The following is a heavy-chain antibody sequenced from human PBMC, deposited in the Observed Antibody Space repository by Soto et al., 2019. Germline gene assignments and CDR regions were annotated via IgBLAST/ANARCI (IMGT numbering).Heavy chain of an antibody. J-gene: IGHJ4*02. CDR3: ATHDPFCSGGSCYSRGGLAI. V-gene: IGHV1-18*01. Sequence: QVQLVQSGAEVKKPGASVKVSCKASGYTFTSYGISWVRQAPGQGLEWMGWISAYNGNTNYAQKLQGRVTMTTETSTSTAYMELRSLRSDDTAVYYCATHDPFCSGGSCYSRGGLAIWGKGTLVTVSS. CDR2: ISAYNGNT. CDR1: GYTFTSYG. D-gene: IGHD2-15*01.